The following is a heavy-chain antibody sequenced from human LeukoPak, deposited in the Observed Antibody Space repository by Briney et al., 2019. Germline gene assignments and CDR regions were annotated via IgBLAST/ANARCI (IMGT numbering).Heavy chain of an antibody. V-gene: IGHV4-30-2*01. Sequence: PSETLSLTCAVSGSSISSGGYSWSWIRQPPGKGLEWIGYIYHSGSTYYNPSLKSRVTISVDRSKYQFSLKPSSVTAADTAVYYCASVYDSSGPLIDYWGQGTLVTVSS. J-gene: IGHJ4*02. CDR2: IYHSGST. CDR3: ASVYDSSGPLIDY. D-gene: IGHD3-22*01. CDR1: GSSISSGGYS.